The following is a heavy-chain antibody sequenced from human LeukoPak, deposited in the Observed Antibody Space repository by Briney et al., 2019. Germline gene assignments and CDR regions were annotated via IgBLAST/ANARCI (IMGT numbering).Heavy chain of an antibody. CDR2: IYYRGSA. J-gene: IGHJ5*01. CDR1: GDSINSYY. Sequence: SETLSLTCTVSGDSINSYYWSWIRQPPGKGLEWLGYIYYRGSANYNPSLKSRVTISIDTTKNQFSLKLTSVTAADTAVYYCARLLHDWFDSWGQGTLVTVSS. D-gene: IGHD4-11*01. V-gene: IGHV4-59*08. CDR3: ARLLHDWFDS.